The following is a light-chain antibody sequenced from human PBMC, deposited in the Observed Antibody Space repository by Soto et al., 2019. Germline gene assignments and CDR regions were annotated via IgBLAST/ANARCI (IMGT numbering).Light chain of an antibody. J-gene: IGKJ2*01. V-gene: IGKV3-20*01. CDR3: QQYGITRGT. CDR2: GAS. Sequence: EIVLKQSPGTLSLSPGEGATLSCRASQTVINSYLAWYQQKPGQAPRLLIYGASSRATGIPDRFSGSGSGTDFTLTISRLEPEDFALYYCQQYGITRGTFGQGTKLEI. CDR1: QTVINSY.